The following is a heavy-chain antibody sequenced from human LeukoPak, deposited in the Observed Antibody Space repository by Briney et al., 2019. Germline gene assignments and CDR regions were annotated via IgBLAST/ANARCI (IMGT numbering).Heavy chain of an antibody. J-gene: IGHJ4*02. Sequence: GASVKVSCKASGGTFSNYAISWVRQAPGQGLEWMGRIIPILGVANYAQKFQGRVTINADKSTSTAYMELSSLRSEDTAVYYCARDSDIPHHYFDYWGQGTLVTVSS. CDR2: IIPILGVA. D-gene: IGHD2-15*01. V-gene: IGHV1-69*04. CDR1: GGTFSNYA. CDR3: ARDSDIPHHYFDY.